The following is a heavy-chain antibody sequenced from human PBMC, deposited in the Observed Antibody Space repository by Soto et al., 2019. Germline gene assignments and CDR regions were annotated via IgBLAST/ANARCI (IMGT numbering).Heavy chain of an antibody. V-gene: IGHV1-18*01. D-gene: IGHD1-1*01. J-gene: IGHJ6*02. CDR1: GYTFTNFG. CDR3: ARDEISSTSYGMDV. Sequence: ASLKVSCKASGYTFTNFGISWVRQAPGQGLEWMGWISAYNGNTNYAQKFQGTVTMTTDTSTSTAYMELRSLRSDDTAVYYCARDEISSTSYGMDVWGQGTTVTVTS. CDR2: ISAYNGNT.